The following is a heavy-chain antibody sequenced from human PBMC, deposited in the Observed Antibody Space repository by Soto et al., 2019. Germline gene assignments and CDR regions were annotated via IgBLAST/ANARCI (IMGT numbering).Heavy chain of an antibody. Sequence: ASGKVSCKASGYTFTGYYMHWVRQAPGQGLEWMGWINPNSGGTNYEQKFQGRVTMTRDTSISTAYMELSRLRSDDTAVYYCAREYCSWGSCYSYFDYWGQGTMVTVSS. CDR2: INPNSGGT. D-gene: IGHD2-15*01. CDR3: AREYCSWGSCYSYFDY. J-gene: IGHJ4*02. V-gene: IGHV1-2*02. CDR1: GYTFTGYY.